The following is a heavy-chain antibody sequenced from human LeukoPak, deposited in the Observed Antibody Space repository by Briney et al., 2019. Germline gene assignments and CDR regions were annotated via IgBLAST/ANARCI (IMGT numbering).Heavy chain of an antibody. Sequence: SETLSLTCSVSGGPISNYYWSWIQQPPGKGLEWIGYIQYSGITKYNPSVQSRVAISLDTSKNQFSLKLTSVTAADTAVYYCASSGNYYFTLDYWGQGTLVTVSS. CDR3: ASSGNYYFTLDY. V-gene: IGHV4-59*08. CDR1: GGPISNYY. J-gene: IGHJ4*02. D-gene: IGHD3-10*01. CDR2: IQYSGIT.